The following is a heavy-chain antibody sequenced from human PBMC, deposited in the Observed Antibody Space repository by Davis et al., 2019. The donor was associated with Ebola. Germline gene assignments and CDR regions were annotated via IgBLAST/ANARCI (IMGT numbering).Heavy chain of an antibody. CDR1: GFTFSSYG. CDR3: AKDSSRPRYYYDSSGYYVGYYYGMDV. V-gene: IGHV3-30*18. D-gene: IGHD3-22*01. J-gene: IGHJ6*04. Sequence: GESLKISCAASGFTFSSYGMHWVRQAPGKGLEWVAVISYDGSNKYYADSVKGRFTISRDNSKNTLYLQMNSLRAEDTAVYYCAKDSSRPRYYYDSSGYYVGYYYGMDVWGKGTTVTVSS. CDR2: ISYDGSNK.